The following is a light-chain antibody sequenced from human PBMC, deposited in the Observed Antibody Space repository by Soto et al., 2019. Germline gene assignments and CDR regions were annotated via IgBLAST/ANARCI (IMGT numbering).Light chain of an antibody. Sequence: QSVLTQPASVSGSPGQSITISCTGTSSEVGGDNYVSWYQQHPGKAPKLMIYEVSNRPSGVSNRFSGSKSGNTASLTISGLQAEDEADYYCSSYTSSSPRVFGGGTQLTVL. J-gene: IGLJ3*02. CDR3: SSYTSSSPRV. CDR1: SSEVGGDNY. CDR2: EVS. V-gene: IGLV2-14*01.